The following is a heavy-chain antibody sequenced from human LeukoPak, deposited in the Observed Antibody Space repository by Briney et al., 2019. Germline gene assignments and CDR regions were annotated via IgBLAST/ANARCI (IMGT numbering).Heavy chain of an antibody. D-gene: IGHD2-21*02. Sequence: ASVKVSCKASGYTFTGYYMHWVRPAPGQGLEWMGWINPNSGGTNYAQKFQGRVNMTRDTSISTAYMEPSRLRSDDPAGYFFSRVRDVVGTASHLYYFDCGGQGTLVTVSA. J-gene: IGHJ4*02. CDR3: SRVRDVVGTASHLYYFDC. V-gene: IGHV1-2*02. CDR1: GYTFTGYY. CDR2: INPNSGGT.